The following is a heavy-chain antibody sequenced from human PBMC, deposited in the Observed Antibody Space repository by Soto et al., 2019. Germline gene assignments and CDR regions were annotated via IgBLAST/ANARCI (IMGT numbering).Heavy chain of an antibody. CDR2: IIPILGIA. CDR3: ARDPLPSSAAAGTWSDY. V-gene: IGHV1-69*04. Sequence: ASVKVSCKASGGTFSSYTISWVRQAPGQGLEWMGRIIPILGIANYAQKFQGRVTITADKSTSTAYMELSSLRSEDTAVYYCARDPLPSSAAAGTWSDYWGQGTLVTVSS. CDR1: GGTFSSYT. J-gene: IGHJ4*02. D-gene: IGHD6-13*01.